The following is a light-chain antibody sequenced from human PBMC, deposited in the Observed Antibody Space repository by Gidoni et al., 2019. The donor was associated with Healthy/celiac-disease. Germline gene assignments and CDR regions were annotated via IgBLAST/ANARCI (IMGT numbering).Light chain of an antibody. J-gene: IGKJ2*01. CDR2: WAS. CDR3: QQYYSTPPYT. V-gene: IGKV4-1*01. Sequence: DIVMTQSPDSLAVSLGERATINCKSSQSVLYSSNNKNYLAWYQQKPGQPPKLLIYWASTRESGVPDRFSGSGSGTEFTLTISSLQAEDVAVYYCQQYYSTPPYTFXQXTKLEIK. CDR1: QSVLYSSNNKNY.